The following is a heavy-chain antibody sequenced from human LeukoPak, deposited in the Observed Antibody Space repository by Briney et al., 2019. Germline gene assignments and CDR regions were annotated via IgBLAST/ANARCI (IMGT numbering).Heavy chain of an antibody. V-gene: IGHV3-23*01. CDR1: GFTFRSYA. J-gene: IGHJ5*02. CDR3: AKGQQAGYSNYDWFAP. D-gene: IGHD4-11*01. CDR2: ISGSGGST. Sequence: PGGSLRLSCAASGFTFRSYAMRWVRQAPGKGLVWVSGISGSGGSTYYADPVKGRFSISSDNSNNTLYLQMNSLRAEDTAVYYCAKGQQAGYSNYDWFAPWGQGPLVTVSS.